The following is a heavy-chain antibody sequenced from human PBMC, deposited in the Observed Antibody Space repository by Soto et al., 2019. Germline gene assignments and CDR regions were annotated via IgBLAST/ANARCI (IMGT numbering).Heavy chain of an antibody. CDR1: GFTFDDYA. V-gene: IGHV3-9*01. J-gene: IGHJ4*02. Sequence: GGSLRLSCAASGFTFDDYAMHWVRQAPGKGLEWVSGISWNSGSIGYADSVKGRFTISRDNAKNSLYLQMNSLRAEDTALYYCAKDMDDILTGYSSGGYFDYWGQGTLVTVSS. CDR3: AKDMDDILTGYSSGGYFDY. D-gene: IGHD3-9*01. CDR2: ISWNSGSI.